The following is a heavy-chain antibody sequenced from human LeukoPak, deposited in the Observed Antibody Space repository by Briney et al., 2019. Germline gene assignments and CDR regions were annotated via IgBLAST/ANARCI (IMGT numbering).Heavy chain of an antibody. V-gene: IGHV3-33*01. Sequence: PGRSLRLSCAAAGFTFTSYGLHWVRQAPGKGLEWVAVIWYDGGNKYYADSVKGRFTISRDNSQNTLYLQMNSLRAEDTAVYYCARDLARAAAGTLDYWGQGTLVTVSS. CDR3: ARDLARAAAGTLDY. J-gene: IGHJ4*02. D-gene: IGHD6-13*01. CDR1: GFTFTSYG. CDR2: IWYDGGNK.